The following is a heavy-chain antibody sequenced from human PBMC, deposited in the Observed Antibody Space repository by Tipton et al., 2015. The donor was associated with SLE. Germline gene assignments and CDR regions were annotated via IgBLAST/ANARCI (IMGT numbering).Heavy chain of an antibody. J-gene: IGHJ4*02. V-gene: IGHV4-61*09. CDR2: IYTSGST. Sequence: TLSLTCTVSGGSISSVSSYWSWIRQPAGKGLEWIGHIYTSGSTNYNPSLKSRVTISVDTSKNQFSLKLSSVTAADTAVYYCARGSFVVQGVIPADYWGQGTLVTVSS. CDR3: ARGSFVVQGVIPADY. D-gene: IGHD3-10*01. CDR1: GGSISSVSSY.